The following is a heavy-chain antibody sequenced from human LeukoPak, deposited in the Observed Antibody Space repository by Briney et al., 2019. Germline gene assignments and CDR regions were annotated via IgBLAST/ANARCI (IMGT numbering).Heavy chain of an antibody. CDR2: INHSGST. Sequence: PSETLSLTCAVYGGSFCGYYWSWIRQPPGKGLEWIGEINHSGSTNYNPSLKSRVTISVDTSKNQFSLKLSSVTAADTAVYYCARHFTGRTWFDPWGQGTLVTVSS. CDR1: GGSFCGYY. J-gene: IGHJ5*02. CDR3: ARHFTGRTWFDP. V-gene: IGHV4-34*01. D-gene: IGHD1/OR15-1a*01.